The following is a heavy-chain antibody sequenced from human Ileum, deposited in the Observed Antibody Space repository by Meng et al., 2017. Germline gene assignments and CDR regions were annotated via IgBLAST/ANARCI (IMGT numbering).Heavy chain of an antibody. J-gene: IGHJ4*02. D-gene: IGHD7-27*01. V-gene: IGHV4-61*08. Sequence: QVPLQESGPGLVRPSETLSLICAVSGGSVSSSGYQWGWIRQPPGKGLEWIGYASTNYNPSLKSRVTISVDTSKNQFSLKLTSVTAADTAVYYCARDHWGSLDYWGQGVLVTVSS. CDR1: GGSVSSSGYQ. CDR3: ARDHWGSLDY. CDR2: AST.